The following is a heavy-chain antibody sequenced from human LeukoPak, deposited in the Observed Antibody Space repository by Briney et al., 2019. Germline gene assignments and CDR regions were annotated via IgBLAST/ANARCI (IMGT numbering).Heavy chain of an antibody. V-gene: IGHV1-2*02. CDR1: GYAFTGYY. J-gene: IGHJ3*02. Sequence: ASVKVSCKASGYAFTGYYMHWVRQAPGQGLEWMGWINPKSGGTNYAQKFQGRVTMTRDTSISTAYMELSSLRSDDTAVYYCARVVGYYDYVWGSYRQDAFDIWGQGTMVTVSS. D-gene: IGHD3-16*02. CDR2: INPKSGGT. CDR3: ARVVGYYDYVWGSYRQDAFDI.